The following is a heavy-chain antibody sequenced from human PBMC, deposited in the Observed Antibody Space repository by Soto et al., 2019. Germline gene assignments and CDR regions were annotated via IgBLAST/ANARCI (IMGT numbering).Heavy chain of an antibody. CDR3: DTYTSSRKYDY. V-gene: IGHV3-15*01. CDR1: GFTFSDAW. CDR2: IKSNSDGGTT. Sequence: GGSLRLSCAASGFTFSDAWMTWVRQAPGKGLEWVGRIKSNSDGGTTDYAAPVKGRFSISRDDSKDTLYLQMNSLETEDTAVYYCDTYTSSRKYDYWGQVTLVTVSS. J-gene: IGHJ4*02. D-gene: IGHD6-13*01.